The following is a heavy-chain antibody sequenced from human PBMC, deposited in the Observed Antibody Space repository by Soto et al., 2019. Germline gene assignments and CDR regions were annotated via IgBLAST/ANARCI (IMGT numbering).Heavy chain of an antibody. J-gene: IGHJ3*02. CDR2: ISAYNGNT. CDR1: GYTFTSYG. D-gene: IGHD6-19*01. Sequence: ASVKVSCKASGYTFTSYGISWVRQAPGQGLEWMGWISAYNGNTNYAQKLQGRVTMTTDTSTSTAYMELRSLRSDDTAVYYCARGKQCLVQNAFAIWGQGTMVTVSS. CDR3: ARGKQCLVQNAFAI. V-gene: IGHV1-18*01.